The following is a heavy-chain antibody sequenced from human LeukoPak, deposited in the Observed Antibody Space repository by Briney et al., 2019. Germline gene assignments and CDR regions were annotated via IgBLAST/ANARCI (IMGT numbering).Heavy chain of an antibody. CDR2: INHSGST. D-gene: IGHD5-24*01. CDR3: ARVRGYRSLRWLQPNCLDP. J-gene: IGHJ5*02. V-gene: IGHV4-34*01. CDR1: GGSFSGYY. Sequence: TPSETLSLTCAVYGGSFSGYYCSWIRHPPGKGLECIVEINHSGSTNYNPSLKSLVTISVDTSKNLFSLKLSSVTPTDTAVYYCARVRGYRSLRWLQPNCLDPWGQGTLVTVSS.